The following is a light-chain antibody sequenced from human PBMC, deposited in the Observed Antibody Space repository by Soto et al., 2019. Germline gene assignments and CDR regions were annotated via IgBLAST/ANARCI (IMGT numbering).Light chain of an antibody. CDR3: QSYDSRLSTSL. J-gene: IGLJ2*01. V-gene: IGLV1-40*01. Sequence: QSVLTQPPSVSGAPGQRVTVSCTGSNANIGSGFEVHWYQQFPGRAPKLLIFNNSNRPSGVPDRFSGSKSGTSASLAITGLQAEDEADYYCQSYDSRLSTSLFGVGTKVTVL. CDR2: NNS. CDR1: NANIGSGFE.